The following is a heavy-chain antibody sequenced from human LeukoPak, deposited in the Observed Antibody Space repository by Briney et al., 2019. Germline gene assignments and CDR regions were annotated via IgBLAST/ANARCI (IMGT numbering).Heavy chain of an antibody. CDR2: IYTSGST. CDR3: ARQNIAVAASYYFDY. J-gene: IGHJ4*02. CDR1: GGSISTYY. D-gene: IGHD6-19*01. V-gene: IGHV4-4*07. Sequence: SETLSLTCTVSGGSISTYYWSWIRQPAGKGLEWIGRIYTSGSTNYNPSLKSRVTISVDTSKNQFSLKLSSVTAADTAVYYCARQNIAVAASYYFDYWGQGTLVTVSS.